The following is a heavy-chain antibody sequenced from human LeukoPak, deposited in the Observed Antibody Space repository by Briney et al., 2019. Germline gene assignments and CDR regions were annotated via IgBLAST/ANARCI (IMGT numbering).Heavy chain of an antibody. D-gene: IGHD2-2*01. J-gene: IGHJ6*03. CDR2: VSDDGNKK. CDR3: ARGQLLLEGYFYYMDV. Sequence: GRSLRLSCAASGFTFSSYPMHWVRQAPGKGLEWVAVVSDDGNKKFDADFVKGRFTISRDNSKNTLYLQMNSLRGEDTAVYYCARGQLLLEGYFYYMDVWGEGTTVAVSS. CDR1: GFTFSSYP. V-gene: IGHV3-30-3*01.